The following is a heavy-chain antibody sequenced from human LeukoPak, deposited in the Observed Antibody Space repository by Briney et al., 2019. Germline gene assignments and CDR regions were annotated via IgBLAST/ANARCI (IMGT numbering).Heavy chain of an antibody. V-gene: IGHV1-69*05. CDR1: GGTFSSYA. D-gene: IGHD5-24*01. Sequence: SVKVSCKDSGGTFSSYAISWVRQAPGQGLEWMGGIIPIFGTANYAQKFQGRVTITTDESTSTAYMELSSLRSEDTAVYYCARFRDGRYYYMDVWGKGTTVTVSS. CDR2: IIPIFGTA. J-gene: IGHJ6*03. CDR3: ARFRDGRYYYMDV.